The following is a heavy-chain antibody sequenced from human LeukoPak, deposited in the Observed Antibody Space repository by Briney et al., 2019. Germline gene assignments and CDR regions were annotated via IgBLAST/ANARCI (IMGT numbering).Heavy chain of an antibody. CDR1: GYSISSGYY. D-gene: IGHD5-18*01. Sequence: SETLSLTCAVSGYSISSGYYWGWIRQPPGKGLEWIGSIYHSGSTYYNPSLKSRVTISVDTSKNQFSLKLSSVTAADTAVYYRARQGWIQLWLRGYYYYYMDVWGKGTTVTVSS. V-gene: IGHV4-38-2*01. CDR2: IYHSGST. CDR3: ARQGWIQLWLRGYYYYYMDV. J-gene: IGHJ6*03.